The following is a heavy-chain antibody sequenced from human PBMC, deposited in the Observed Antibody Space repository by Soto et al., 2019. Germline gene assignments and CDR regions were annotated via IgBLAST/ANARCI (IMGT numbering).Heavy chain of an antibody. CDR2: IDGTGGST. Sequence: GGSLRLSCAASGFTFSGYAMSWVRQAPGKGLEWVSAIDGTGGSTYYADSVKGRFTISRDNSKNTLYLQMNSLRAEDTAVYYCAKDRRYPLKGYFDLWGRDTLVTVSS. CDR1: GFTFSGYA. V-gene: IGHV3-23*01. J-gene: IGHJ2*01. D-gene: IGHD1-1*01. CDR3: AKDRRYPLKGYFDL.